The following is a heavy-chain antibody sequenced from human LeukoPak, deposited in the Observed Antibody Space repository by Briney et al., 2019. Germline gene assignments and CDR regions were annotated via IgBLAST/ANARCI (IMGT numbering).Heavy chain of an antibody. CDR3: ARAWIQLRSPNHFDY. Sequence: SETLSLTCNIYGGSFSGYYWSWIRQPPGKGLEWIGEINHSGSTNYNPSLKSRVTISVDTSKNQFSLNLSSVTAADTAVYYCARAWIQLRSPNHFDYWGQGSLVTVSS. V-gene: IGHV4-34*01. CDR1: GGSFSGYY. D-gene: IGHD5-18*01. J-gene: IGHJ4*02. CDR2: INHSGST.